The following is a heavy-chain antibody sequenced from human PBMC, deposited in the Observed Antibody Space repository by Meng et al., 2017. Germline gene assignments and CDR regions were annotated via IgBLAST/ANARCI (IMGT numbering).Heavy chain of an antibody. J-gene: IGHJ6*02. CDR1: GFTFSSYA. D-gene: IGHD6-19*01. V-gene: IGHV3-30*04. Sequence: GGSLRLSCAASGFTFSSYAMHWVRQAPGKGLEWVAVISYDGSNKYCADSVKGRFTISRDNSKNTLYLQMNSLRAEDTAVYYCAREITIAVAGTYYGMDVWGQGTTVTVSS. CDR3: AREITIAVAGTYYGMDV. CDR2: ISYDGSNK.